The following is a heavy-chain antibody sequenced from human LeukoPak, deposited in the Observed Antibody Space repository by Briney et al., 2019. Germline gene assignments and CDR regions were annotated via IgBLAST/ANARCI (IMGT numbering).Heavy chain of an antibody. V-gene: IGHV4-59*01. CDR1: GGSISSYY. Sequence: PSETLSLTRTVSGGSISSYYWSWIRQPPGKGLEWIGYIYYSGSTNYNPSLKSRVTISVDTSKNQFSLKLSSVTAADTAVYYCARDLDYGGNSGWGSAFDIWGQGTMVTVSS. CDR2: IYYSGST. CDR3: ARDLDYGGNSGWGSAFDI. D-gene: IGHD4-23*01. J-gene: IGHJ3*02.